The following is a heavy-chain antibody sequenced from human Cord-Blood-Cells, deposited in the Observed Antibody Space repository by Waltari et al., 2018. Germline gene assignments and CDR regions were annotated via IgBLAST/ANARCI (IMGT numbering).Heavy chain of an antibody. Sequence: QVQLVESGGGVVQPGRSLRLSCAASGFTFSSYAMHWVRQAPGKGVGWVAVISYDGSNKYYADSVKGRFTISRDNSKNTLYLQMNSLRAEDTAVYYCARGLDIVATIDYWGQGTLVTVSS. CDR2: ISYDGSNK. J-gene: IGHJ4*02. V-gene: IGHV3-30-3*01. CDR1: GFTFSSYA. D-gene: IGHD5-12*01. CDR3: ARGLDIVATIDY.